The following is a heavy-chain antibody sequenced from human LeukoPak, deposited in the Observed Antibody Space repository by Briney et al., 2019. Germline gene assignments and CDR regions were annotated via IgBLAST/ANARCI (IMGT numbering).Heavy chain of an antibody. CDR1: GFTFSSYW. CDR2: IKQDGSEK. J-gene: IGHJ4*02. Sequence: GGSLRLSCAASGFTFSSYWMTWVRQAPGKGLEWVANIKQDGSEKYYVDSVKGRFTISRDNAKNSLYLQMNSLRAEDTAVCYCARDWGSGSGTIFDYWGQGTQVTVSS. D-gene: IGHD3-16*01. V-gene: IGHV3-7*01. CDR3: ARDWGSGSGTIFDY.